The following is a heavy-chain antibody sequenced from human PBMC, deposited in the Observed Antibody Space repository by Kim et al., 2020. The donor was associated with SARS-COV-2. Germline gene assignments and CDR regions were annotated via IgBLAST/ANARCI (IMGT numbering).Heavy chain of an antibody. CDR2: IYYGGTT. Sequence: SETLSLTCTVSGGSISPTSFYWGWIRQPPGKGLEWIGSIYYGGTTFYNPSLKSRFTVSEDTSKNQFSLKLSSVTAADSAMYYCASMRGDYNVLTGYSNAFNTWGQGTLVTVSS. CDR1: GGSISPTSFY. CDR3: ASMRGDYNVLTGYSNAFNT. J-gene: IGHJ3*02. V-gene: IGHV4-39*01. D-gene: IGHD3-9*01.